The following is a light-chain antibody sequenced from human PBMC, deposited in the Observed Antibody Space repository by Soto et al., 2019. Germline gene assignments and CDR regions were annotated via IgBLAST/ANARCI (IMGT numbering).Light chain of an antibody. CDR1: QSVSSSY. CDR3: QESKKWPPIT. J-gene: IGKJ1*01. Sequence: EIVLTQSPGTLSLSPGERATLSCRASQSVSSSYLAWYQLKPGKAPRLLIYDATKRASGIPVRFTGSGSGTDFILTISNIEAEDVAIYYGQESKKWPPITFGLGTKVDIK. V-gene: IGKV3D-20*02. CDR2: DAT.